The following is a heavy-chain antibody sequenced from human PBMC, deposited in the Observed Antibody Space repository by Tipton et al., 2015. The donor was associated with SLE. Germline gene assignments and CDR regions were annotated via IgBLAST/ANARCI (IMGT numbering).Heavy chain of an antibody. Sequence: SLRLSCAASGFTVSSNYMSWVRQAPGKGLEWVSVIYSGGSTYYADSVKGRFTISRDNSKNTLYLQMNSLRAEDTAVYYCARSRDSEFYYYYGLDVWGQGTTVTVSS. J-gene: IGHJ6*02. CDR1: GFTVSSNY. CDR2: IYSGGST. D-gene: IGHD5-24*01. V-gene: IGHV3-53*05. CDR3: ARSRDSEFYYYYGLDV.